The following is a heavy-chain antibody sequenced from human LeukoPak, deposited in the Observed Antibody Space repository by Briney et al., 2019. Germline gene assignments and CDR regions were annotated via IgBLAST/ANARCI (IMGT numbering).Heavy chain of an antibody. V-gene: IGHV4-4*02. CDR2: VHLDGRT. Sequence: SETLSLTCGVSGGSVINTNWWTWVRQPPGKGLEWIGEVHLDGRTSYNPSLESRLTMSVDVSENQVSLKLTSVTAADTAVYYCAREGGFYRPLDYSGQGTLVTVSS. CDR3: AREGGFYRPLDY. J-gene: IGHJ4*02. CDR1: GGSVINTNW. D-gene: IGHD3-3*01.